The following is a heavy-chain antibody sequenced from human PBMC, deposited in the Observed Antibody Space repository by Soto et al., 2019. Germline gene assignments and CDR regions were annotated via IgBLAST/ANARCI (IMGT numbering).Heavy chain of an antibody. CDR2: IYYSGST. D-gene: IGHD3-9*01. V-gene: IGHV4-39*01. CDR1: GGSISSSSYY. J-gene: IGHJ4*02. Sequence: SETLSLTCTVSGGSISSSSYYWGWIRQPPGKGLEWIGSIYYSGSTYYNPSLKSRVTISVDTSKNQFSLKLSSVTAADTAVYYCARPGLYYDILTGYYGPSQFDYWGQGTLVTVSS. CDR3: ARPGLYYDILTGYYGPSQFDY.